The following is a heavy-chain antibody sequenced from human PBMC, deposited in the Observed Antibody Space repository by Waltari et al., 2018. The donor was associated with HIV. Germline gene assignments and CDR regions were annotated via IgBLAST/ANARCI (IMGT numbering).Heavy chain of an antibody. V-gene: IGHV3-33*01. CDR2: IWYDGSNE. Sequence: QVQLVESGGYVVQPGWSLRLSCAASGFTFSSYGIHWVRQAPGKGLDWVAAIWYDGSNEFYADSVKGRFTISRDNSKNTAFLQMNSLRAEDTAVYYCARVHSSSWYRRGYYFDYWGQGTLVTVSS. CDR1: GFTFSSYG. D-gene: IGHD6-13*01. J-gene: IGHJ4*02. CDR3: ARVHSSSWYRRGYYFDY.